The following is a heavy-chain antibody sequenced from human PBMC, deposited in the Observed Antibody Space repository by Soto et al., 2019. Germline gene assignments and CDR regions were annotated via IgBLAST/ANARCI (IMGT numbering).Heavy chain of an antibody. CDR2: ILYTGST. D-gene: IGHD6-19*01. CDR3: ERYKHWNIAVQGYTDV. V-gene: IGHV4-59*01. J-gene: IGHJ6*03. Sequence: PSETLSLTCTVSDGSINNYHWTWIRQSPGKGLEWIGHILYTGSTNYNPSLRSRVIISIDTSRSQFSLNLSFVTAADTAVYYCERYKHWNIAVQGYTDVWGKGTTVTVSS. CDR1: DGSINNYH.